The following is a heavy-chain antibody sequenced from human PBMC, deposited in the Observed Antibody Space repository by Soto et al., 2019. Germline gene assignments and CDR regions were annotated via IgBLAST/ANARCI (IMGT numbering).Heavy chain of an antibody. CDR3: ARDYDYGTYDY. CDR2: IYYSGST. J-gene: IGHJ4*02. Sequence: NPSETLSLTCTVSGGSISSGGYYWSWIRQHPGKGLEWIGYIYYSGSTYYNPSLKSRVTISVDTSKNQFSLKLSSVTAADTAVYYCARDYDYGTYDYWGQGTLVTVSS. D-gene: IGHD4-17*01. CDR1: GGSISSGGYY. V-gene: IGHV4-31*03.